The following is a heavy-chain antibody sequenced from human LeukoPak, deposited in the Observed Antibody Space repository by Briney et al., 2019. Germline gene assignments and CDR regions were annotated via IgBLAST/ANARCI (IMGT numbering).Heavy chain of an antibody. V-gene: IGHV3-15*01. CDR3: TTDGSIAAIDY. D-gene: IGHD6-6*01. J-gene: IGHJ4*02. CDR2: IKSKTDGGTT. CDR1: GFTFSIAW. Sequence: TGGSLRLSCAASGFTFSIAWLSWVRQAPGKGLEWVGRIKSKTDGGTTDYAAPVKGRFTISRDDSKNTLYLQMSSLKTEDTAVYYCTTDGSIAAIDYWGQGTLVTVSS.